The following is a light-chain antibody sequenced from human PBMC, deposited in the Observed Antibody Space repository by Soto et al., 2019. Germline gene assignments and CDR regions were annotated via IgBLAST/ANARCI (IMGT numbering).Light chain of an antibody. V-gene: IGKV4-1*01. J-gene: IGKJ2*01. CDR2: WAS. Sequence: DIVMTQSPDSLAVSLGERATINCKSSQSVLYSSNNNNYLTWYQQKPGLPPKLLIYWASTRESGVPDRFSGSGYGTDFTLTISSLQAGDVAVYYCQQCYGPPYTFGQGNKLEIK. CDR3: QQCYGPPYT. CDR1: QSVLYSSNNNNY.